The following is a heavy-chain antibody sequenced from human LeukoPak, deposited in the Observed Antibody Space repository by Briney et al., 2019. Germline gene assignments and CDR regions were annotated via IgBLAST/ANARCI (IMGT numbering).Heavy chain of an antibody. V-gene: IGHV1-69*05. J-gene: IGHJ4*02. CDR3: ATEQYYDSPHGYFDY. CDR1: GGAFSSYA. CDR2: IIPIFGTA. D-gene: IGHD3-22*01. Sequence: SVKVSCKASGGAFSSYAISWVRQAPGQGLEWMGGIIPIFGTANYAQKFQGRVTITTDESTSTAYMELSSLRSEDTAVYYCATEQYYDSPHGYFDYWGQGTLVTVSS.